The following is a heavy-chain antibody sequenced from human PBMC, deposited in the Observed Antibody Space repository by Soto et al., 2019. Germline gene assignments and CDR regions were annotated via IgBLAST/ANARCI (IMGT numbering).Heavy chain of an antibody. CDR1: GGSISSSSYY. CDR3: ARHIIVGATLFDN. D-gene: IGHD1-26*01. Sequence: PSETLSLTCTVSGGSISSSSYYWGWIRQPPGKGLEWIGSIYYSGSTYYNPSLKSRVTISIDTSKNQFSLKLNSVTAADTAMYYCARHIIVGATLFDNWGRGTLVTVSS. J-gene: IGHJ4*02. CDR2: IYYSGST. V-gene: IGHV4-39*01.